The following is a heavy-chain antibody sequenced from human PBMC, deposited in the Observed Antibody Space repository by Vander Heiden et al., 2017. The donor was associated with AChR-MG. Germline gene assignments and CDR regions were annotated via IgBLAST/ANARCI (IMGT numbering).Heavy chain of an antibody. V-gene: IGHV2-26*01. CDR1: GFSLSNARMG. J-gene: IGHJ6*02. D-gene: IGHD3-9*01. CDR2: IFSNDEK. CDR3: ARIRYDSWSGDYYGMDV. Sequence: QVTLKESGPVLVKPTETLTLTCTVSGFSLSNARMGVSWIRQPPGKALEWLAHIFSNDEKSYSTSLKSRLTISKDTSKSQVGLTMTNMDPVDTATYYCARIRYDSWSGDYYGMDVWGQVTTVTVSS.